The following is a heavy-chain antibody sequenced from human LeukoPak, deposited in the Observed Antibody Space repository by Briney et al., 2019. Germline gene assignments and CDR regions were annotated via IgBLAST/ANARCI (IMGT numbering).Heavy chain of an antibody. CDR2: ISPNSGGT. D-gene: IGHD5-12*01. J-gene: IGHJ6*03. Sequence: ASVRVSCKASGYIFIVHYIHWVRQAPGQGLEWMGWISPNSGGTNYAQTFQGRVTMTRDTSMSTVYMELSSLRSDDTAVYYCARDHSVATIGRGYDYYMDVWGKRTTATVSS. V-gene: IGHV1-2*02. CDR1: GYIFIVHY. CDR3: ARDHSVATIGRGYDYYMDV.